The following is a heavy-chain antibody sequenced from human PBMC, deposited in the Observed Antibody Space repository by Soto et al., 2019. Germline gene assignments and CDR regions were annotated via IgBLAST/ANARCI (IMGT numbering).Heavy chain of an antibody. D-gene: IGHD5-12*01. CDR3: ARGRWLQYNFDY. CDR2: TYYRSKWYN. V-gene: IGHV6-1*01. CDR1: GDSVSSNSAA. J-gene: IGHJ4*02. Sequence: SQTLSLTCAIPGDSVSSNSAAWNWIRHSPSRGLEWLGRTYYRSKWYNDYAVSVKSRITINPDTSKNQFSLQLNSVTPEDTAVYYCARGRWLQYNFDYWGQGTLVTVSS.